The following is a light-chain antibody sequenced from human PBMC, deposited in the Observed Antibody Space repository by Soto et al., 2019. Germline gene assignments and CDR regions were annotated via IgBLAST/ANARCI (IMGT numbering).Light chain of an antibody. J-gene: IGKJ2*01. CDR3: QQRSSWPYT. V-gene: IGKV3-11*01. CDR1: QSVSRD. Sequence: EIVLTQSPATLSLSPGERATPSCRASQSVSRDLAWYRQKPGQAPRLLIYDASNRATGIPARFSGSGSGTDFTLAISSLEPEDFAVYYCQQRSSWPYTFGQGTKLDIK. CDR2: DAS.